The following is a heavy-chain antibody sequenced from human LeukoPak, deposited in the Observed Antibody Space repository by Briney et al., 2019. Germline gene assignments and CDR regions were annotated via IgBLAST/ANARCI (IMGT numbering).Heavy chain of an antibody. CDR1: GGSFSGYY. Sequence: SETLSLTCAVYGGSFSGYYWSWIRQPPGKGLEWIGEINHSGSTNYNPSLKSRVTISVDTSKNQFSLKLSSVTAADTAVYYCARHWAIVVVPAAMPPWFDPWGQGTLVTVSS. J-gene: IGHJ5*02. D-gene: IGHD2-2*01. V-gene: IGHV4-34*01. CDR3: ARHWAIVVVPAAMPPWFDP. CDR2: INHSGST.